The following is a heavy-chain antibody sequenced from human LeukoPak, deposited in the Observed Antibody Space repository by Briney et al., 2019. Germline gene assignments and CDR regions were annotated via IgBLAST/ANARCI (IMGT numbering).Heavy chain of an antibody. D-gene: IGHD1-26*01. CDR1: GYTFSIYY. V-gene: IGHV1-46*01. Sequence: GASVNVSCKASGYTFSIYYLHWVRQAPGQGLEWMGIINPTSGSTSYSQKFQDRVTMTRDTSTSTVYMELSSLRSEDTAVYYCAKGDGLRRGTYYNLDYWGQGTLVTVSS. CDR2: INPTSGST. J-gene: IGHJ4*02. CDR3: AKGDGLRRGTYYNLDY.